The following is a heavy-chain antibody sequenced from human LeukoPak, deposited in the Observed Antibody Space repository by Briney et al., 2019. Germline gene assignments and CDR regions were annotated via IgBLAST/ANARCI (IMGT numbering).Heavy chain of an antibody. J-gene: IGHJ4*02. Sequence: GGSLRLSCAASGFTFSSYAMSWVRQAPGKGLECVSAISGSGGSTYYADSVKGRFTISRDNSKNTLYLQMNSPRAEDTAVYYCAKDAKGVSSIAAYRNWGQGTLVTVSS. CDR2: ISGSGGST. CDR3: AKDAKGVSSIAAYRN. V-gene: IGHV3-23*01. D-gene: IGHD6-6*01. CDR1: GFTFSSYA.